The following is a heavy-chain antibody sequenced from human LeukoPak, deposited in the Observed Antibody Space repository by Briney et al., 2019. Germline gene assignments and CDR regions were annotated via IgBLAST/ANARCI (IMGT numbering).Heavy chain of an antibody. Sequence: PGGSLRLSCAASGFTFSSYWMSWVRQAPGKGLEWVANIQQDGSEKYYVDSVKGRFTIPRDNTKNSLYLQMNSLRAEDTAVYYFARGRRSDSSGPPYFDYWGQGTLVTVSS. CDR1: GFTFSSYW. V-gene: IGHV3-7*01. J-gene: IGHJ4*02. CDR3: ARGRRSDSSGPPYFDY. D-gene: IGHD6-19*01. CDR2: IQQDGSEK.